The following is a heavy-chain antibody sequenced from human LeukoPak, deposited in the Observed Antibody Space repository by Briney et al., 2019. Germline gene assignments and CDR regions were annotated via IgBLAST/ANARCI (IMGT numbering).Heavy chain of an antibody. J-gene: IGHJ4*02. D-gene: IGHD5-24*01. CDR2: ISYDGSNK. V-gene: IGHV3-30-3*01. Sequence: GRSLRLSCAASGFTFSSYAMHWVRQAPGKGLEWVAVISYDGSNKYYADSVKGRFTISRDNSKNTLYLQMNSLRAEDTAVYYCARDKEMATIGYYFDYWGQGTLVTVSS. CDR1: GFTFSSYA. CDR3: ARDKEMATIGYYFDY.